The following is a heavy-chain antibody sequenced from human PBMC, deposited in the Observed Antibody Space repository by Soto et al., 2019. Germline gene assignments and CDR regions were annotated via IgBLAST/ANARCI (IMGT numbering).Heavy chain of an antibody. Sequence: TGGSLRLSCAASGFTFSTFWMHWVRQAPGKGMEWVASINQHGSEKYLVDSVKGRFTISRDNSKNSLYLEMNGLRVEDTAVYYCARDLFDDSKGLFACWGQGTLVTVSS. J-gene: IGHJ4*02. V-gene: IGHV3-7*01. CDR1: GFTFSTFW. CDR3: ARDLFDDSKGLFAC. D-gene: IGHD3-22*01. CDR2: INQHGSEK.